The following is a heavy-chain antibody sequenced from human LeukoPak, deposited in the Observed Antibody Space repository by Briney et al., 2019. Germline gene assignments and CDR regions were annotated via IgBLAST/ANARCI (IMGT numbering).Heavy chain of an antibody. Sequence: GASVKVSCKASGGTFSSYAISWVRQAPGQGLGWMGGIIPIFGTANYAQKFQGRVTITADESTSTAYMELSSLRSEDTAVYYCARDPYYYDSSGYFDYWGQGTLVTVSS. D-gene: IGHD3-22*01. CDR2: IIPIFGTA. CDR1: GGTFSSYA. CDR3: ARDPYYYDSSGYFDY. V-gene: IGHV1-69*13. J-gene: IGHJ4*02.